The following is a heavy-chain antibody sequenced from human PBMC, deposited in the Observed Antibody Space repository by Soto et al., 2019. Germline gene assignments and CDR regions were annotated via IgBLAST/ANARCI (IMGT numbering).Heavy chain of an antibody. CDR3: AREGVGDFWSGYYRYYYMGV. D-gene: IGHD3-3*01. CDR1: GGSFSDNY. V-gene: IGHV4-34*01. CDR2: INHSGST. J-gene: IGHJ6*03. Sequence: PSETLSLTCAVYGGSFSDNYWSWIRQPPGKGLEWIGEINHSGSTNYNPSLKSRVTISVDTSKSQFSLKLSSVTAADTAVYYCAREGVGDFWSGYYRYYYMGVWGKGTTVT.